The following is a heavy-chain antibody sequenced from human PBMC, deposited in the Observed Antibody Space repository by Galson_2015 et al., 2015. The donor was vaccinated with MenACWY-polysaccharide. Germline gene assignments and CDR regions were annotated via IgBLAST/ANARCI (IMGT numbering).Heavy chain of an antibody. CDR2: IKQDGSEK. V-gene: IGHV3-7*01. D-gene: IGHD2-21*02. CDR3: ARPYCGGDCYYDAFEI. J-gene: IGHJ3*02. Sequence: SLRLSCAASGFTFSSYWMSWVRQAPGKGLEWVANIKQDGSEKYYVDSVKGRFTISRDNAKNSLYLQMNSLRAEDTAVYYCARPYCGGDCYYDAFEIWGQGTMVTVSS. CDR1: GFTFSSYW.